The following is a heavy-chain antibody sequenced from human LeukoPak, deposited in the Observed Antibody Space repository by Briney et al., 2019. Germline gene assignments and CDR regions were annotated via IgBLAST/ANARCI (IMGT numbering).Heavy chain of an antibody. Sequence: GGSLRLSCAASGFTFSIYSMNWVRQAPGKGLEWVSSISSSSYIYYADSVKGRFTISRDNAKNSLYLQMNSLRAEDTAVYYCARDLSGYYYDSSGPIWGQGTMVTVSS. CDR3: ARDLSGYYYDSSGPI. CDR2: ISSSSYI. V-gene: IGHV3-21*01. CDR1: GFTFSIYS. J-gene: IGHJ3*02. D-gene: IGHD3-22*01.